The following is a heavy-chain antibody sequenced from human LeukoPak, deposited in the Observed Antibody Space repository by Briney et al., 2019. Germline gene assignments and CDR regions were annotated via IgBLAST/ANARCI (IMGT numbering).Heavy chain of an antibody. CDR1: GYSISSGYY. V-gene: IGHV4-38-2*01. CDR2: IYHSGST. J-gene: IGHJ4*02. CDR3: ARQSVAAAGDFDY. Sequence: SETLSLTCAVSGYSISSGYYWGWIRQPPGKGLEWIGSIYHSGSTYYNPSLKSRVTISVDTSKNQFSLKLSSATAADTAVYYCARQSVAAAGDFDYWGQGTLVTVSS. D-gene: IGHD6-13*01.